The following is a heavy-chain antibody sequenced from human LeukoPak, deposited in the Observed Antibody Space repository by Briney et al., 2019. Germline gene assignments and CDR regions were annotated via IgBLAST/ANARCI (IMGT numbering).Heavy chain of an antibody. J-gene: IGHJ6*03. CDR2: ISAYNGNT. D-gene: IGHD2-21*02. V-gene: IGHV1-18*01. Sequence: GASVKVSCKASGYTFTSYAMNWVRQAPGQGLEWMGWISAYNGNTNYAQKLQGRVTMTTDTSTSTAYMELRSLRSDDTAVYYCARDPAYCGGDCYSPYYYYYYMDVWGKGTTVTVSS. CDR3: ARDPAYCGGDCYSPYYYYYYMDV. CDR1: GYTFTSYA.